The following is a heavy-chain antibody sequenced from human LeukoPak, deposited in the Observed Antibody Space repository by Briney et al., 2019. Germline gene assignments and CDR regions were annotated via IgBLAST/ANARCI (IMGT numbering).Heavy chain of an antibody. J-gene: IGHJ4*02. D-gene: IGHD6-19*01. Sequence: GASLKISCQGSGSSFTSYWIAWVRQMPGKGLEWMGIIYPGDSDTRYSPSFQGQVTISADKSISTAYLQWSRLKASDTAIYYCARAGSSGWYGGLGFDYWGQGSQVTVSS. V-gene: IGHV5-51*01. CDR3: ARAGSSGWYGGLGFDY. CDR2: IYPGDSDT. CDR1: GSSFTSYW.